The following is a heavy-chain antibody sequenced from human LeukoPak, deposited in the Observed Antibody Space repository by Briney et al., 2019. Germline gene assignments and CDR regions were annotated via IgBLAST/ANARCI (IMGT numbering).Heavy chain of an antibody. J-gene: IGHJ4*02. CDR2: IKEDGSEK. V-gene: IGHV3-7*01. Sequence: GGSLRLSCVASGFSLSRYWMSWVRQAPGKGLEWVANIKEDGSEKYYVDSVKGRFTISRDNAKNSLYIQMNSLRLEDTAIYYCAREAGVVLDQWGQGTLVAVSS. CDR3: AREAGVVLDQ. D-gene: IGHD2-8*01. CDR1: GFSLSRYW.